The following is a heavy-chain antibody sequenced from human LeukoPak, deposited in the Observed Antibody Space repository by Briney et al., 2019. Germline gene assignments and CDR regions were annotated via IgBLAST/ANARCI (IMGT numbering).Heavy chain of an antibody. CDR2: ISAYNGNT. CDR1: GYTFTSYG. V-gene: IGHV1-18*01. D-gene: IGHD2-8*01. J-gene: IGHJ6*02. Sequence: ASVKVSCKASGYTFTSYGISWVRQAPGQGLEWMGWISAYNGNTNYAQKLQGRVTMTTDTSTSTAYMELRSLRSDDTAVYYCARDGLSGPGYCTNGVCYRSPYYYGMDVWGQWTTVTVSS. CDR3: ARDGLSGPGYCTNGVCYRSPYYYGMDV.